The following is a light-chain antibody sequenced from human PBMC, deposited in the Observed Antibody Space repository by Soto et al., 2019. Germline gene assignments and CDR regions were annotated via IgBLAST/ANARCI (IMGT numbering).Light chain of an antibody. CDR1: SSDVGGYNY. Sequence: QSALTQPASVSGSPGQSITISCTGTSSDVGGYNYVSWYQQHPGKAPKLMIYEASNRPSGLYNRFSGSKSGNTASLTISGLQAEDEADYYCSSYASSSTLVFGTGTKLTVL. J-gene: IGLJ1*01. CDR2: EAS. CDR3: SSYASSSTLV. V-gene: IGLV2-14*01.